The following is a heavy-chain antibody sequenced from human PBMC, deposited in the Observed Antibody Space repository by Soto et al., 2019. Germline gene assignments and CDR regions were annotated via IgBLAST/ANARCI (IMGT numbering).Heavy chain of an antibody. CDR1: GLTVSSNY. Sequence: GGSLRLSCAASGLTVSSNYMNWVRQAPGKGLEWVSVIYSGGSKYYADSVKGRFTISRDNSKNTLYLQMGSLRAEDMAVYYCARESYYGSGIYDYWGQGTLVTVSS. V-gene: IGHV3-66*01. CDR3: ARESYYGSGIYDY. J-gene: IGHJ4*02. CDR2: IYSGGSK. D-gene: IGHD3-10*01.